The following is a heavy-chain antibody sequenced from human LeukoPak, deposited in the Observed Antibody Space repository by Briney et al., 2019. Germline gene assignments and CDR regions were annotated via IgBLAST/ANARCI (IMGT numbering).Heavy chain of an antibody. V-gene: IGHV1-69*13. J-gene: IGHJ5*02. CDR1: GGTFSSYA. CDR2: IIPIFGTA. D-gene: IGHD2-2*01. CDR3: AREYCSSTSCYVWGPRGWLDP. Sequence: ASVKVSCKASGGTFSSYAISWVRQAPGQGLEWMGGIIPIFGTANYAQKFQGRVTITADESTSTAYMELSSLRSEDTAVYYCAREYCSSTSCYVWGPRGWLDPWGQGTLVTVSS.